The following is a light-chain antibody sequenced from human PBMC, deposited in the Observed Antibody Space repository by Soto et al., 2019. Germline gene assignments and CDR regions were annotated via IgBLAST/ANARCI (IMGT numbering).Light chain of an antibody. J-gene: IGLJ1*01. Sequence: QSVLTQPASVSGSPGQSITISCTGTSSDAGDYNYVSWYQQHPGKAPKHMIYEVSNRPSGISNRFSGSKSGNTASLTISGLQAVDEADYYCSSYTSRGTYVFGTGTKVTVL. CDR1: SSDAGDYNY. CDR2: EVS. CDR3: SSYTSRGTYV. V-gene: IGLV2-14*01.